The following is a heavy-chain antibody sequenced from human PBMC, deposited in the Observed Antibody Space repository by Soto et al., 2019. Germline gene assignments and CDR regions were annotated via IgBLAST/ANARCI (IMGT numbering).Heavy chain of an antibody. D-gene: IGHD1-26*01. CDR3: ARYIVGPYYFDY. CDR1: GFTLSNYA. Sequence: GGSLRLSCTASGFTLSNYAMSWVRQAPGKGLEWVSTITTSGGNTYYPDSVNGRFTISRDNSRNTLDLQLNSLRAEDTAVYYCARYIVGPYYFDYWGQGTPVTVSS. V-gene: IGHV3-23*01. CDR2: ITTSGGNT. J-gene: IGHJ4*02.